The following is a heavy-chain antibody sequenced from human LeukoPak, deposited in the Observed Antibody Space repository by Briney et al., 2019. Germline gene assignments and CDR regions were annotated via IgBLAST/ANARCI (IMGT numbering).Heavy chain of an antibody. J-gene: IGHJ4*02. CDR1: GNSISSGYY. CDR3: AREDSGSSTWRLDY. Sequence: SETLSLTCTVSGNSISSGYYWGWIRPPPGKGLEWIGSIYHSGSTYYNPSLKSRVTISVDTSKNQFSLKLSSVTAADTAVYYCAREDSGSSTWRLDYWGQGTLVTVSS. CDR2: IYHSGST. D-gene: IGHD1-26*01. V-gene: IGHV4-38-2*02.